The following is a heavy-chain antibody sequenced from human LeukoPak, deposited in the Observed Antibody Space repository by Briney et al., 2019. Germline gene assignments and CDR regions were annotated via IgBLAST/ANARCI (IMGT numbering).Heavy chain of an antibody. CDR3: ARRPGIAARLDWFDP. CDR2: INHSGST. Sequence: SETLSLTCAVYGGSFSGYYWSWIRQPPGKGLEWIGEINHSGSTNYNPSLKSRVTISVDTSKNQFSLKLSSVTAADTAVYYCARRPGIAARLDWFDPWGQGTLVTVSS. J-gene: IGHJ5*02. V-gene: IGHV4-34*01. D-gene: IGHD6-6*01. CDR1: GGSFSGYY.